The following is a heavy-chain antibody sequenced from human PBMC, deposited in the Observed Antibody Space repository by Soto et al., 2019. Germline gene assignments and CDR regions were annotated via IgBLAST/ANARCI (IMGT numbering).Heavy chain of an antibody. D-gene: IGHD6-13*01. CDR3: ARVINQFAAAGINWFDP. Sequence: ASVKVSCKASGYTFTSYDINWVRQATGQGLEWMGWMNPNSGNTGYAQKFQGRVTMTRNNSISTAYMELSSLRSEDTAVYYCARVINQFAAAGINWFDPWGQGTLVTVSS. V-gene: IGHV1-8*01. J-gene: IGHJ5*02. CDR2: MNPNSGNT. CDR1: GYTFTSYD.